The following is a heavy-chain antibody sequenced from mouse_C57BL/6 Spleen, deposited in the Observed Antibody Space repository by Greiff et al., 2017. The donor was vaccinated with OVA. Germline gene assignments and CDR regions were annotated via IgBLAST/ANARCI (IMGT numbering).Heavy chain of an antibody. V-gene: IGHV1-80*01. J-gene: IGHJ1*03. CDR3: ARSGGNYPPRYFDV. Sequence: QVQLQQSGAELVKPGASVKISCKASGYAFSSYWMNWVKQRPGKGLEWIGQIYPGDGDTNYNGKFKGKATLTADKSSSTAYMQLSSLTSEDSAVYFCARSGGNYPPRYFDVWGTGTTVTVSS. D-gene: IGHD2-1*01. CDR2: IYPGDGDT. CDR1: GYAFSSYW.